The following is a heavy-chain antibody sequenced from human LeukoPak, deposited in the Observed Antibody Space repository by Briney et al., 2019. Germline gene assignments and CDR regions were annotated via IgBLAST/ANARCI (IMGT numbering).Heavy chain of an antibody. D-gene: IGHD4-23*01. CDR2: ISYDGSNK. CDR3: ARVGPTPGAYGGNSEYYGMDV. Sequence: GGSLRLSCAASGFTFSSYAMHWVRQAPGKGLEWVAVISYDGSNKYYADSVKGRFTISRDNSKNTLYLQMNSLGAEDTAVYYCARVGPTPGAYGGNSEYYGMDVWGQGTTVTVSS. J-gene: IGHJ6*02. V-gene: IGHV3-30-3*01. CDR1: GFTFSSYA.